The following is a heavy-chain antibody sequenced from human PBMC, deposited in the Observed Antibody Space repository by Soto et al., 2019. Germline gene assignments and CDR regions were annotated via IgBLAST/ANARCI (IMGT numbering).Heavy chain of an antibody. V-gene: IGHV3-48*02. CDR3: ARDPKYYYGSGKDYYGMDV. D-gene: IGHD3-10*01. Sequence: GSLRLSCAASGFTFSSYSMNWVRQAPGKGLEWVSYISSSSTIYYADSVKGRFTISRDNAKNSLYLQMNSLRDEDTAVYYCARDPKYYYGSGKDYYGMDVWGQGTTVTVSS. CDR2: ISSSSTI. J-gene: IGHJ6*02. CDR1: GFTFSSYS.